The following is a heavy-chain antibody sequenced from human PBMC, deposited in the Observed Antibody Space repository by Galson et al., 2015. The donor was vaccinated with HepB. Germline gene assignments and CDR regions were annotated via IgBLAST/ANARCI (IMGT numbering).Heavy chain of an antibody. Sequence: QSGAEVKKPGESLRISCKGSGYSFTSYWISWVRQMPGKGLEWMGRIDPSDSYTNYSPSFQGHVTISADKSISTAYLQWSSLKASDTAMYYCARYSQVVPAAIADYYYYYYMDVWGKGTTVTVSS. CDR1: GYSFTSYW. D-gene: IGHD2-2*01. CDR2: IDPSDSYT. V-gene: IGHV5-10-1*01. CDR3: ARYSQVVPAAIADYYYYYYMDV. J-gene: IGHJ6*03.